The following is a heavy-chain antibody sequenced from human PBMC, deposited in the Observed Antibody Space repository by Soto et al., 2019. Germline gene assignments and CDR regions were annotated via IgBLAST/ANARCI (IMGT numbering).Heavy chain of an antibody. CDR2: ISAYNGNT. CDR3: AIAMGITIFGVEYDAFDI. CDR1: GYTFTSYG. J-gene: IGHJ3*02. V-gene: IGHV1-18*01. Sequence: QVQLVQSGAEVKKPGASVKVSCKASGYTFTSYGISWVRQAPGQGLEWMGWISAYNGNTNYAQKLQGRVTMTTDTSTSTAYMELRSLRSDDTAVYYCAIAMGITIFGVEYDAFDIWGQGTMVTVSS. D-gene: IGHD3-3*01.